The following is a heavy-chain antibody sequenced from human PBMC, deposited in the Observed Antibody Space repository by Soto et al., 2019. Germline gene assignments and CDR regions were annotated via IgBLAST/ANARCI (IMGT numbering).Heavy chain of an antibody. J-gene: IGHJ4*02. CDR1: GYTFTGYY. D-gene: IGHD2-2*02. CDR2: INPNSGGT. V-gene: IGHV1-2*02. CDR3: ARGDIVVVPAAILHDY. Sequence: PSVKVSCKASGYTFTGYYMHWVRQAPGQGLEWMGWINPNSGGTNYAQKFQGRVTMTRDTSISTAYMELSRLRSDDTAVYYCARGDIVVVPAAILHDYWGQGTLVTVYS.